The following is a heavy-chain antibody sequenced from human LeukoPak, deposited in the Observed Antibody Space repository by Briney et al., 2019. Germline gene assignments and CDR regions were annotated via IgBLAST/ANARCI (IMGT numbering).Heavy chain of an antibody. V-gene: IGHV1-3*01. J-gene: IGHJ4*02. CDR3: ARGPRVVVVPAAITYFDY. CDR1: GYTFTSYA. CDR2: INAGNGNT. D-gene: IGHD2-2*02. Sequence: ASVKVSCKASGYTFTSYAMHWVRQAPGQRLEWMGWINAGNGNTKYSQKFPGRVTITRDTSASTAYMELSSLRSEDTAVYYCARGPRVVVVPAAITYFDYWGQGTLVTVSS.